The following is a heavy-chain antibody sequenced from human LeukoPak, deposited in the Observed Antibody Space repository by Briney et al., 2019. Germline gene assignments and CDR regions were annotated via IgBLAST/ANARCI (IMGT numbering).Heavy chain of an antibody. Sequence: GGSLRLSCAASGFTFSSYGMHWVRQAPGKGLEWVAVISYDGSNKYYADSVKGRFTISRDNSKNTLYLRMNSLRAEDTAVYYCAKVQYGGNSGALLSDYYGMDVWGQGTTVTVSS. V-gene: IGHV3-30*18. CDR2: ISYDGSNK. CDR3: AKVQYGGNSGALLSDYYGMDV. D-gene: IGHD4-23*01. CDR1: GFTFSSYG. J-gene: IGHJ6*02.